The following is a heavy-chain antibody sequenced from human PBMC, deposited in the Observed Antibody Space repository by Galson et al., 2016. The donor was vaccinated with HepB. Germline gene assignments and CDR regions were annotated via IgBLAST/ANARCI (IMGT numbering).Heavy chain of an antibody. CDR2: IYSGGST. D-gene: IGHD3-16*02. CDR3: TCGRSPGAY. CDR1: GFTVSNNY. Sequence: SLRLSCAASGFTVSNNYMSWVRQAPGKGLECVSLIYSGGSTSYADSVKGRFTISRDHFKNTLYIQMNSLRAEDTAVYFCTCGRSPGAYWGQGTLVTVSS. J-gene: IGHJ4*02. V-gene: IGHV3-53*01.